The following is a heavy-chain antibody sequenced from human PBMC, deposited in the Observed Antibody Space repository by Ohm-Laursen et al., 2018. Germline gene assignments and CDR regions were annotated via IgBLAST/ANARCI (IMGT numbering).Heavy chain of an antibody. V-gene: IGHV1-18*01. J-gene: IGHJ5*02. Sequence: SVKVSCKASGYTFTSYGISWVRQAPGQGLEWMGWISAYNGNTNYVQKLQGRVTMTTDTSTSTAYMELRSLRSDDTAVYYCARAQYYYGSGTNWFDPWGQGTLVTVSS. CDR1: GYTFTSYG. CDR3: ARAQYYYGSGTNWFDP. D-gene: IGHD3-10*01. CDR2: ISAYNGNT.